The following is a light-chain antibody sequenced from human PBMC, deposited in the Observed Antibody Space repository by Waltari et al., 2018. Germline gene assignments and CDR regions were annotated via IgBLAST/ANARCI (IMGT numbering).Light chain of an antibody. CDR2: EVS. CDR1: SSDVGGYNY. V-gene: IGLV2-14*01. Sequence: QSALTQPASVSGSPGQSITISCTGTSSDVGGYNYVPWYQQYPGKAPKLIIYEVSNRPSGVSNRFSGSKSGNTASLTISGLQAEDEAEYYCSSYTSSTTLVFGGGTKLTVL. J-gene: IGLJ3*02. CDR3: SSYTSSTTLV.